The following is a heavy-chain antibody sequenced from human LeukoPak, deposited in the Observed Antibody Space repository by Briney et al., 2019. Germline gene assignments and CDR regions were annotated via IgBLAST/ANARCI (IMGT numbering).Heavy chain of an antibody. D-gene: IGHD7-27*01. Sequence: ASVKVSCKASGYTFIGYYMHWVRQAPGQGLEWMGWINPNSGGTNYAQKFQGRVTMTRDTSISTAYMELSRLRSDDTAVYYCARDLNWGPYYFDYWGQGTLVTVSS. V-gene: IGHV1-2*02. CDR3: ARDLNWGPYYFDY. CDR1: GYTFIGYY. J-gene: IGHJ4*02. CDR2: INPNSGGT.